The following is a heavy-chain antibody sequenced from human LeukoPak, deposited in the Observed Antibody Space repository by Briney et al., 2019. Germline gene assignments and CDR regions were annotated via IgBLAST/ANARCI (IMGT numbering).Heavy chain of an antibody. D-gene: IGHD3-22*01. V-gene: IGHV3-7*01. CDR3: ARDSPGTYYYDSSGSAY. CDR2: IKQDGSEK. J-gene: IGHJ4*02. CDR1: GFTFSSYW. Sequence: GGSLRLSCAASGFTFSSYWMSWVRQAPGKGLEWVANIKQDGSEKYYVDSVKGRFTISRDNAKNSLYLQMNSLRAEDTAVYYCARDSPGTYYYDSSGSAYWGQGTLVTVSS.